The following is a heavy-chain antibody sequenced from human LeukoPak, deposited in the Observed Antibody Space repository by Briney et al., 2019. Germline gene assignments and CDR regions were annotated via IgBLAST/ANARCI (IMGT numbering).Heavy chain of an antibody. CDR2: IFQRGYS. CDR1: GYSISSGYY. D-gene: IGHD1-1*01. V-gene: IGHV4-38-2*01. Sequence: SETLSLTCAVSGYSISSGYYWGGIRQPPGKGLQWIGSIFQRGYSYYNPSLKSRVTISVDTSRHQFSLKLSSVTAADTAVYYCAGDKETTGNGRPNWFDPWGQGTLVTVSS. J-gene: IGHJ5*02. CDR3: AGDKETTGNGRPNWFDP.